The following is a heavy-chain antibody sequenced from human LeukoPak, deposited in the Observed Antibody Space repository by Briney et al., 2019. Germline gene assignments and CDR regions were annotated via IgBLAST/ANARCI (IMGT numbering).Heavy chain of an antibody. Sequence: PGGSLRLSCAASGFTFSSYSMNWVRQAPGKGLEWVSYISSSSTTIYYADSVKGRFTISRDNAKNSLYLQMNSLRDEDTAVYYCVRGYCSATSCYFSSSYSWFDPWGQGTLVTVSS. V-gene: IGHV3-48*02. CDR3: VRGYCSATSCYFSSSYSWFDP. D-gene: IGHD2-2*01. CDR2: ISSSSTTI. CDR1: GFTFSSYS. J-gene: IGHJ5*02.